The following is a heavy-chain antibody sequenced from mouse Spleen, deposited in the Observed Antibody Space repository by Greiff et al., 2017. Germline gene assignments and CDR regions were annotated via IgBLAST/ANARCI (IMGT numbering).Heavy chain of an antibody. D-gene: IGHD2-10*02. Sequence: QVQLKQSGAELVRPGASVTLSCKASGYTFTDYEMHWVKQTPVHGLEWIGAIDPETGGTAYNQKFKGKAILTADESSSTAYMELRSLTFEDSAVYYCTRSLYGNYYFDYWGQGTTLTVSS. CDR1: GYTFTDYE. V-gene: IGHV1-15*01. CDR2: IDPETGGT. CDR3: TRSLYGNYYFDY. J-gene: IGHJ2*01.